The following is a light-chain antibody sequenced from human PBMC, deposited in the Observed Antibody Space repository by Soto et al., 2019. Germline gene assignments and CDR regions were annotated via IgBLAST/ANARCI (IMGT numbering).Light chain of an antibody. J-gene: IGKJ1*01. CDR3: QQYGSSPRT. CDR1: QSLSRSS. V-gene: IGKV3-20*01. CDR2: GAS. Sequence: EIVLTQSPGTLPLSPGDRATLSCRASQSLSRSSLAWYQQKPGRAPRLLIYGASSRATGIPDRFSGSGSGTDFTLTISRLEPEDFAVYYCQQYGSSPRTFGQGTKVEIK.